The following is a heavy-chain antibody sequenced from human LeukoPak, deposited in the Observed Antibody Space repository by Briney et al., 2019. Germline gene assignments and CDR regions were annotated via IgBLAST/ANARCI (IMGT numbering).Heavy chain of an antibody. Sequence: ASVKVSCKASGYTFTGYYMHWVRQAPGQGLEWMGWINPNSGGTNYAQKFQGWVTMTRDTSISTAYMELSRLRSDDTAVYYCARALGIAVADTYNWFDPWGQGTLVTVSS. D-gene: IGHD6-19*01. J-gene: IGHJ5*02. CDR2: INPNSGGT. CDR1: GYTFTGYY. CDR3: ARALGIAVADTYNWFDP. V-gene: IGHV1-2*04.